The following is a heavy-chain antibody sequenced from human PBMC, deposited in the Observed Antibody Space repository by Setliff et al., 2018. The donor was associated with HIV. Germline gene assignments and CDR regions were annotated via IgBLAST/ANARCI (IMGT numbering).Heavy chain of an antibody. CDR1: GYTFTDYY. CDR2: VDPEDGET. V-gene: IGHV1-69-2*01. Sequence: ASVKVSCKASGYTFTDYYMHWVQQAPGKGLEWMGRVDPEDGETIYAEKFQGRVTITADTSTDTAYMELSSLRSEDTAVYYCATNLHGGNSKFRGTPDYWGQGTLVTVSS. D-gene: IGHD2-21*02. CDR3: ATNLHGGNSKFRGTPDY. J-gene: IGHJ4*02.